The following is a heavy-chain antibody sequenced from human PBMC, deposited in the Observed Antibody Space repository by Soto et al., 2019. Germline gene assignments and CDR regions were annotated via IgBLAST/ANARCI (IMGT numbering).Heavy chain of an antibody. CDR3: SRGTSIPASGDY. CDR1: GYTFTNYG. J-gene: IGHJ4*01. V-gene: IGHV1-18*01. D-gene: IGHD6-6*01. CDR2: VSAYNGEK. Sequence: VSVKVCCKSSGYTFTNYGINWVRQAPGQGLEWLGWVSAYNGEKRYAQRVQARVIMTTDTSTTTAYMELRSLRSDDTAVYYCSRGTSIPASGDYWGQGTLVTVSS.